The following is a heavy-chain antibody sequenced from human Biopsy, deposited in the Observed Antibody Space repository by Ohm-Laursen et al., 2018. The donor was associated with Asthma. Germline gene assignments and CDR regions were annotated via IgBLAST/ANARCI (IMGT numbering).Heavy chain of an antibody. V-gene: IGHV4-31*03. CDR2: IHISRNT. J-gene: IGHJ5*02. D-gene: IGHD6-19*01. Sequence: SETLSLTCTVSGGSINSGGDYLTRSPPHPRKGLEWIGYIHISRNTYYKSSLRSRITISADTSKNQFSLNLRSVTAADSAVYHCARGSRHSSGWYHWFDPWGQGTPVTVSS. CDR3: ARGSRHSSGWYHWFDP. CDR1: GGSINSGGDY.